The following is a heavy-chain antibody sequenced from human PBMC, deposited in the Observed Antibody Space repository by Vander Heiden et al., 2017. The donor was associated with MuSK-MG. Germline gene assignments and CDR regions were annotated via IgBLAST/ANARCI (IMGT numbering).Heavy chain of an antibody. CDR2: IIPIFGTA. CDR3: ARDLVVVCLLGGYYYYMDV. J-gene: IGHJ6*03. D-gene: IGHD2-15*01. CDR1: GRTFISYA. Sequence: QVPLVQSGAAVRKPGSSVKVSCQASGRTFISYAIGWVRQAPGQGLDWMGGIIPIFGTANYAQKFQGRVTITADESTSTAYMELSSLRSEDTAVYYCARDLVVVCLLGGYYYYMDVWVKGTTVAVAS. V-gene: IGHV1-69*01.